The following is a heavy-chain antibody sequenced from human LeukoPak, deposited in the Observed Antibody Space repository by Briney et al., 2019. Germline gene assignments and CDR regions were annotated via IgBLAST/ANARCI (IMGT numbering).Heavy chain of an antibody. CDR3: ARDSPHDYGGNSDWFDP. CDR2: IWYDGSKK. Sequence: PGRSLRLSCAASGFTFSSYGMHWVRQAPGKGLEWVAVIWYDGSKKLYADSVKGRFTVPRDNSKHTLYLQMNSLGPDDTAVYYCARDSPHDYGGNSDWFDPWGKGTLVAVSS. CDR1: GFTFSSYG. V-gene: IGHV3-33*01. J-gene: IGHJ5*02. D-gene: IGHD4-23*01.